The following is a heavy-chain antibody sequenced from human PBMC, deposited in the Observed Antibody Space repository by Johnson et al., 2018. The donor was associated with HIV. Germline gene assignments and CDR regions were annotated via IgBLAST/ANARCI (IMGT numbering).Heavy chain of an antibody. Sequence: QVQLVESGGGVVQPGRSLRLSCAASGFTFSSYAMHWVRQAPGKGLEWVAVISYDGSNKYYADSVKGRFTISRDNSKNTLYLQMNSLRAEDTAVYYCARVRVGAFDIWGQGTMVTVSS. J-gene: IGHJ3*02. D-gene: IGHD1-26*01. V-gene: IGHV3-30*04. CDR1: GFTFSSYA. CDR2: ISYDGSNK. CDR3: ARVRVGAFDI.